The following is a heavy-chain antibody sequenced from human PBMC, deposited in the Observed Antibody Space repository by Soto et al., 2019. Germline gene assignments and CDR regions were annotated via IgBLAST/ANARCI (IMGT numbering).Heavy chain of an antibody. Sequence: ASETLSLTCTVSGGSISSNYWTWIRQPPGKGLEWIGYVYNSGSTNYNPSLKSRVTISEDTSKSQFSLKVNSMTAADTAVYYCARYRREAVAGYTLDNWGQGILVTVSS. CDR1: GGSISSNY. CDR3: ARYRREAVAGYTLDN. D-gene: IGHD6-13*01. V-gene: IGHV4-59*01. CDR2: VYNSGST. J-gene: IGHJ4*02.